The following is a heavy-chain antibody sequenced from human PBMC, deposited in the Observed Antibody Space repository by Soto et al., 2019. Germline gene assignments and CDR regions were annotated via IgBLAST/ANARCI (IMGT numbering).Heavy chain of an antibody. CDR1: GFTFSSYG. CDR2: ISYDGSNK. Sequence: QVQLVESGGGVVQPGRSLRLSCAASGFTFSSYGMHWVRQAPGKGLEWVAVISYDGSNKYYADSVKGRFTISRDNSKNTLYLQMNSLRAEDTAVYYCAKLWAAAGTRGSGDYWGQGTLVTVSS. V-gene: IGHV3-30*18. J-gene: IGHJ4*02. D-gene: IGHD6-13*01. CDR3: AKLWAAAGTRGSGDY.